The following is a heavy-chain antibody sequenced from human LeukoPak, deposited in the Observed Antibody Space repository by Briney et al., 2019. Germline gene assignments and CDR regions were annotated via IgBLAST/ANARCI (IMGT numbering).Heavy chain of an antibody. V-gene: IGHV4-38-2*02. CDR1: GYSISSGYY. CDR2: IYHSGGT. D-gene: IGHD3-10*02. Sequence: SETLSLTCTVSGYSISSGYYWGWIRQPPGKGLEWIGSIYHSGGTYYNPSLKSRVTISVDTSKNQFSLKLSSVTAADTAVYYCARVVRGVPEYWGQGTLVTVSS. CDR3: ARVVRGVPEY. J-gene: IGHJ4*02.